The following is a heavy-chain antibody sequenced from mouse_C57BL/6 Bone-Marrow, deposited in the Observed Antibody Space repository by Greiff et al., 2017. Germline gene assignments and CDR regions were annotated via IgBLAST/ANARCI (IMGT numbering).Heavy chain of an antibody. CDR2: IWSGGST. CDR3: AKGVRRGFAY. Sequence: VQLQQSGPGLVQPSQSLSITCTVSGFSLTSYGVHWVRQSPGKGLEWLGVIWSGGSTDYNAAFISRLSISKDNSKSQVFFKMNSLQADDTAIYYCAKGVRRGFAYWGQGTLVTVSA. CDR1: GFSLTSYG. V-gene: IGHV2-2*01. J-gene: IGHJ3*01. D-gene: IGHD2-14*01.